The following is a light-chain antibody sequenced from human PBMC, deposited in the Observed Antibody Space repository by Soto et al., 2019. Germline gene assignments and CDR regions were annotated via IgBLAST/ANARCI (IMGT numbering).Light chain of an antibody. Sequence: DIQMTQYPSTLSASVGDRVTITCRASQSISSWVAWYQQKPGKAPKLLIYDASRLESGVPTRFSGSGSATEFTLTISSLQHDDFAPYISQKYNSYSPRYTVGQGPKLEIK. CDR2: DAS. CDR1: QSISSW. CDR3: QKYNSYSPRYT. V-gene: IGKV1-5*01. J-gene: IGKJ2*01.